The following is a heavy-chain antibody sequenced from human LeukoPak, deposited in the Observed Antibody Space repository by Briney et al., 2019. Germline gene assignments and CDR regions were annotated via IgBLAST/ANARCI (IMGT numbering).Heavy chain of an antibody. CDR1: GFTFSSYA. CDR3: AKTERGCSGYALQYFQH. CDR2: ISGSGGST. Sequence: GGSLRLSCAASGFTFSSYAMSWVRQAPGKGLEWVSAISGSGGSTYYADSVKGRFTISRDNSKNTLYLQMNSLRAEDTAVYYCAKTERGCSGYALQYFQHWGQGTLVTVSS. D-gene: IGHD5-12*01. J-gene: IGHJ1*01. V-gene: IGHV3-23*01.